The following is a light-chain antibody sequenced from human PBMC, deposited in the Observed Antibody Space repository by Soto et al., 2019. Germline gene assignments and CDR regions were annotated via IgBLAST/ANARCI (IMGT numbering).Light chain of an antibody. Sequence: EIVLTQSPGTLSLSPGERATLSCRASQSVSSSYLAWYQQKPGQAPRLRIYGASSRATGIPDRFSGSGSGTDFSLTIRRLEPEDFAVYYCQQYGSSPRVTFGEGTKVEIK. CDR2: GAS. CDR1: QSVSSSY. CDR3: QQYGSSPRVT. V-gene: IGKV3-20*01. J-gene: IGKJ4*01.